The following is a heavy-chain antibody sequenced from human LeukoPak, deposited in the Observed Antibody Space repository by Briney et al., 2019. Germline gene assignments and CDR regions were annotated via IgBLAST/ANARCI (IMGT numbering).Heavy chain of an antibody. Sequence: GGSLRLSCAASGFTFSSYGMHWVRQAPGKGLEWVAVISYDGSNKYYADSVKGRFTNSRDNSKNTLYPQMNSLRAEDTAVYYCAIEPSRIVGATAGRNDYWGQGTLVTVSS. D-gene: IGHD1-26*01. CDR3: AIEPSRIVGATAGRNDY. CDR1: GFTFSSYG. J-gene: IGHJ4*02. V-gene: IGHV3-30*03. CDR2: ISYDGSNK.